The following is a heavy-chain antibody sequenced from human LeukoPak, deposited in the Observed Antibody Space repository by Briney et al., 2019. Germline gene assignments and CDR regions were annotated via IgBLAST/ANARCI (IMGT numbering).Heavy chain of an antibody. D-gene: IGHD5-18*01. V-gene: IGHV5-51*01. Sequence: GESLQISCKASVFSFTNYWIAWVRQKPGEGLEWRGNIYPGDSVTRYHPSFEGQVTISADTSIKTANLQWSSLKASDTAIYYCARRAGGNTGGFYFDYWGQGSLVTVSS. J-gene: IGHJ4*02. CDR2: IYPGDSVT. CDR3: ARRAGGNTGGFYFDY. CDR1: VFSFTNYW.